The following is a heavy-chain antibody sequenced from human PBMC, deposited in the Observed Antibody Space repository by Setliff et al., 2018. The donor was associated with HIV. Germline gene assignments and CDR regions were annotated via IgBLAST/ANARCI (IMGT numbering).Heavy chain of an antibody. D-gene: IGHD5-12*01. V-gene: IGHV4-39*01. J-gene: IGHJ6*03. CDR3: AIHVSGYSGYDKGLDYYYMDV. Sequence: SETLSLTCTVTGGTISSGGFYWTWIRQHPGKGVEWIGYIYNTGSTYYNLSLKRRVTISVDTSKNQFSQKLSSVTAADTAVYYCAIHVSGYSGYDKGLDYYYMDVWGKGTTVTVSS. CDR2: IYNTGST. CDR1: GGTISSGGFY.